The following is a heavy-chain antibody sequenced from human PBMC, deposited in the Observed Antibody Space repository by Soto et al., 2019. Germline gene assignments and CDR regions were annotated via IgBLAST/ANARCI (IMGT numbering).Heavy chain of an antibody. D-gene: IGHD6-6*01. Sequence: GGSLRLSCAASGFTFDDFAMHWVRRVPGKGLEWVSSITWNGKITGYADSVKGRFFISRDNAKNTLYLQMNSLRAEDTAVYYCASRVHGYWGQGTLVTVSS. V-gene: IGHV3-9*01. CDR2: ITWNGKIT. CDR1: GFTFDDFA. J-gene: IGHJ4*02. CDR3: ASRVHGY.